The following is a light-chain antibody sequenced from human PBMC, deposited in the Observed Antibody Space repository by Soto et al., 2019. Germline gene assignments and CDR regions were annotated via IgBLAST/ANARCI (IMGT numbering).Light chain of an antibody. CDR2: EVS. J-gene: IGLJ1*01. V-gene: IGLV2-14*01. CDR3: SSYTSSSTYV. CDR1: SSDVGGYNY. Sequence: QSVLTQPASVSGSPGQSITISCTGTSSDVGGYNYVSWYQQHPGKAPKVMIYEVSNRPSGVSNRFSGSKSGNTASLTISGLQAEDEADYYCSSYTSSSTYVFGTGTKLPVL.